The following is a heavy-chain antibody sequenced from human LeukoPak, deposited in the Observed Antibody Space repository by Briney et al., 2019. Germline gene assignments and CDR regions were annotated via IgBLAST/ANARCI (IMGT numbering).Heavy chain of an antibody. Sequence: SQTLSLTCAISGDSVSSNSAAWNWIRQSPSSGLEWLARTYYRSKWYNDYAVSVKSRITVNPDTSKNQFSLQLNSVTPEDTAVYYCARDLGSIAAVFDYWGQGPLVTVSS. CDR3: ARDLGSIAAVFDY. CDR1: GDSVSSNSAA. D-gene: IGHD6-13*01. CDR2: TYYRSKWYN. J-gene: IGHJ4*02. V-gene: IGHV6-1*01.